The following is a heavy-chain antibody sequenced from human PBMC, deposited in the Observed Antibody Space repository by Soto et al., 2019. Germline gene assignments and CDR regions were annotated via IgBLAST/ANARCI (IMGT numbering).Heavy chain of an antibody. Sequence: EVQLLESGGDLVQPGGSLRPSCAASGFTFSSYAMSWVRQAPGKGLEWVSTISNSGGSTYYADSVKGRFTISRDSSKNTLYLQMNSLRAEDTAVYYCAKRHYYGSGSYDYWGQGTLVTVSS. CDR3: AKRHYYGSGSYDY. V-gene: IGHV3-23*01. CDR1: GFTFSSYA. CDR2: ISNSGGST. D-gene: IGHD3-10*01. J-gene: IGHJ4*02.